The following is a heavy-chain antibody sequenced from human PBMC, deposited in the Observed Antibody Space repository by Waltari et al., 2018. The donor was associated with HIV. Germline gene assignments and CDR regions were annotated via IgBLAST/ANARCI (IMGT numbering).Heavy chain of an antibody. D-gene: IGHD2-15*01. CDR1: GGTFTNYA. V-gene: IGHV1-69*01. J-gene: IGHJ2*01. CDR3: ARDLLGDCFGGSCNSLWYFDL. Sequence: QVQLVQSGAEVKKPGSSVKVSCKASGGTFTNYAISWVRQAPGQGLEWMGGIIVVSGTANYAPEFQGRVTITADEFTSMAYLELRGLRSEDTAVYYCARDLLGDCFGGSCNSLWYFDLWGRGTLVTVSS. CDR2: IIVVSGTA.